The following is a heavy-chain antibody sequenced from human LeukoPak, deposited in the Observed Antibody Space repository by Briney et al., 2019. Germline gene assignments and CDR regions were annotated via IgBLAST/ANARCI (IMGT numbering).Heavy chain of an antibody. D-gene: IGHD4-11*01. CDR2: INHSGST. Sequence: PSETLSLTCAVYGGSFSGYYWSWIRQPPEKGLEWIGEINHSGSTNYNPSLKSRVTISVDTSKNQFSLKLSSVTAADTAVYYCARVLNRYSNSGDYWGQGTLVTVSS. CDR1: GGSFSGYY. CDR3: ARVLNRYSNSGDY. V-gene: IGHV4-34*01. J-gene: IGHJ4*02.